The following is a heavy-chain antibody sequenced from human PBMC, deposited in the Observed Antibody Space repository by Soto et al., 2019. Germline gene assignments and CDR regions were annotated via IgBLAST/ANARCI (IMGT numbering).Heavy chain of an antibody. D-gene: IGHD2-2*02. CDR3: ARANNYKYCSSTSCYMEDV. J-gene: IGHJ6*02. CDR2: IYYSGST. V-gene: IGHV4-59*01. CDR1: GGSITSYY. Sequence: SETLSLTCTVSGGSITSYYWSWIRQPPGKGLEWIGYIYYSGSTNYNPSLKSRVTISVDTSKNQFSLKLSSVTAADTAVYYCARANNYKYCSSTSCYMEDVWGQGTTVTVSS.